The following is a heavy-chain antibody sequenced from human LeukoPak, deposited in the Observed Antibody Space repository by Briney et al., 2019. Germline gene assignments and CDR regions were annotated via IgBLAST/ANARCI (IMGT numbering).Heavy chain of an antibody. D-gene: IGHD3-22*01. J-gene: IGHJ4*02. CDR3: ARSGLHYYDSSGYYY. Sequence: ASVKVSCKASGYTFTSYGISWVRQASGQGLEWMGWISAYNGNTNYAQKLQGRVTMTTDTSTSTAYMELRSLRSDDTAVYYCARSGLHYYDSSGYYYWGQGTLVTVSS. CDR2: ISAYNGNT. V-gene: IGHV1-18*01. CDR1: GYTFTSYG.